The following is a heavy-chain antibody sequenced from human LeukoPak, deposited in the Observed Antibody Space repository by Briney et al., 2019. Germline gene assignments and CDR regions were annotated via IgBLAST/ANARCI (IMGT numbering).Heavy chain of an antibody. V-gene: IGHV3-74*03. J-gene: IGHJ5*02. CDR1: GFTFRNYV. D-gene: IGHD2-8*02. CDR2: INTDGSTT. CDR3: SRGKSAGLVNWFDP. Sequence: GGSLGLSCAASGFTFRNYVIHWVRQAPGKGLVWVSRINTDGSTTAYADSVKGRFTISRDNAKNTLYLEMNSLRAEDTAIYYCSRGKSAGLVNWFDPWGQGTLVTVSS.